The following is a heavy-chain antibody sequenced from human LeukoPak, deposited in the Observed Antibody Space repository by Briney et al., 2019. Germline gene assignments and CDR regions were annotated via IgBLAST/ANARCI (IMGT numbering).Heavy chain of an antibody. D-gene: IGHD2-15*01. CDR1: GGSISSGGYS. V-gene: IGHV4-30-2*01. CDR2: INHSGST. CDR3: ARLVVVAARKGLQPKYNRFDP. Sequence: SQTLSLTCAVSGGSISSGGYSWSWIRQPPGKGLEWIGYINHSGSTNYNPSLKSRVTISVDTSKNQFSLKLSSVTAADTAVYYCARLVVVAARKGLQPKYNRFDPWGQGTLVTVSS. J-gene: IGHJ5*02.